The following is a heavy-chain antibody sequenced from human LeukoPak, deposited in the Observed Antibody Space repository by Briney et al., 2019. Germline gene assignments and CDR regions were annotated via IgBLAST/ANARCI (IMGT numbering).Heavy chain of an antibody. Sequence: GASVKVSCKASGYTFTSYGISWVRQAPGQGLEWMGWISAYNGNTNYAQKLQGRVTMTTDTSTSTAYMELRSLRSDDTAVYYCATRALRFLEWSEFDYWGQGTLVTVSS. CDR1: GYTFTSYG. CDR2: ISAYNGNT. J-gene: IGHJ4*02. V-gene: IGHV1-18*01. D-gene: IGHD3-3*01. CDR3: ATRALRFLEWSEFDY.